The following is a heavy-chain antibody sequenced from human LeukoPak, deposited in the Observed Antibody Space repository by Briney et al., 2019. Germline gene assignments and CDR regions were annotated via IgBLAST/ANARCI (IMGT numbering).Heavy chain of an antibody. Sequence: GGSLRLSCVASGFTFSSYAMSWVRQAPGKGLEWVSAISGSGGSTYYADSVKGRFTISRDNSKNTLYLQMNSLRAEDTAVYYCAKDITYYDFWSGYYTGIKGALFDYWGQGTLVTVSS. V-gene: IGHV3-23*01. J-gene: IGHJ4*02. CDR3: AKDITYYDFWSGYYTGIKGALFDY. D-gene: IGHD3-3*01. CDR1: GFTFSSYA. CDR2: ISGSGGST.